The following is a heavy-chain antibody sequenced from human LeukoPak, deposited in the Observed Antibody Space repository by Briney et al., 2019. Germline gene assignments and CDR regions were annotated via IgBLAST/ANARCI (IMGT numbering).Heavy chain of an antibody. V-gene: IGHV3-15*01. CDR1: GFTFSSYA. CDR2: IKSKTGGGTT. CDR3: AKDEYGGSSWYLDY. J-gene: IGHJ4*02. Sequence: GGSLRPSCAASGFTFSSYAMSWVRQAPGKGLEWVGRIKSKTGGGTTDYAAPVKGRFTISRDDSKNTLYLQMNSLRAEDTAVYYCAKDEYGGSSWYLDYWGQGTLVTVSS. D-gene: IGHD6-13*01.